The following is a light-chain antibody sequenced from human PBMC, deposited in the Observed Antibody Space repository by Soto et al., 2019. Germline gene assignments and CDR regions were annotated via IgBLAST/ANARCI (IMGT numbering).Light chain of an antibody. J-gene: IGLJ1*01. V-gene: IGLV2-8*01. CDR3: SSCAGSNNPYV. CDR1: SSDVGGCRF. Sequence: QSALTQPPSASGSPGQSVTIFCTGTSSDVGGCRFVSWYQQFPGKAPQLIIYEVNKRPSGVPDRFSGSKSGNTASLTISGLQAEDEADYYCSSCAGSNNPYVFGTGTKVTVL. CDR2: EVN.